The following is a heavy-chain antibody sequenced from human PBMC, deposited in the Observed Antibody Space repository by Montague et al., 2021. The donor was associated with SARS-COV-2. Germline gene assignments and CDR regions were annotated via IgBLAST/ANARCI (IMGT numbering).Heavy chain of an antibody. J-gene: IGHJ5*02. CDR3: ARDPHDYGWFDP. CDR1: GGSISSYY. Sequence: SETLSLTCTVSGGSISSYYWSWIRQPPGKGLEWIGYIYYSGSTNYNPSLKSRVTISVDTSKNQFSLKLSSVTAADTAVYYCARDPHDYGWFDPWGQGTLVTVSS. V-gene: IGHV4-59*01. CDR2: IYYSGST. D-gene: IGHD4-17*01.